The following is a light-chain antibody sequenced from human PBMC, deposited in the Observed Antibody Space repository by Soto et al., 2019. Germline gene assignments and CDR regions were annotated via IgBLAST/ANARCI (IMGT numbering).Light chain of an antibody. V-gene: IGKV3-20*01. CDR1: QSVSSSY. Sequence: EIVLTQSPGTLSLSPGERATLSCRASQSVSSSYLAWYQQKPGQAPRLLIYGASSRATGIPDRFSGSGSGSDFPLAISRQEPEDIAVYYCQQYGSSSYTFGQGTKLEIK. CDR3: QQYGSSSYT. CDR2: GAS. J-gene: IGKJ2*01.